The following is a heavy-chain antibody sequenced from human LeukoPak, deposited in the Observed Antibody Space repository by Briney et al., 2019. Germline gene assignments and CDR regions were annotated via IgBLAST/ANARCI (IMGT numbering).Heavy chain of an antibody. CDR2: IEKDGSEK. CDR1: GFTFSGYW. D-gene: IGHD2-15*01. V-gene: IGHV3-7*04. CDR3: VGGAGWQSDY. Sequence: QPGGSLRLSCVASGFTFSGYWMNWVRQAPGKGPEWVANIEKDGSEKNYVDSVKGRFTISRDNAKSSVYLQMNNLRAEDTAVYYCVGGAGWQSDYWGQGTPVAVSS. J-gene: IGHJ4*02.